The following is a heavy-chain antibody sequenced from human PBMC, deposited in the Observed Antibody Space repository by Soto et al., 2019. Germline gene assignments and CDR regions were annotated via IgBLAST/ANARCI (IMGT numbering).Heavy chain of an antibody. CDR2: ISAYNGNT. V-gene: IGHV1-18*01. CDR3: ARDQHTYYYGSGSSH. D-gene: IGHD3-10*01. Sequence: ASVKVSCKASGYTFTSYGISWVRQAPGQGLEWMGWISAYNGNTNYAQKLQGRVTMTTDTSTSTAYMELRSLRSDDTAVYYCARDQHTYYYGSGSSHWGQGTLVTVS. J-gene: IGHJ4*02. CDR1: GYTFTSYG.